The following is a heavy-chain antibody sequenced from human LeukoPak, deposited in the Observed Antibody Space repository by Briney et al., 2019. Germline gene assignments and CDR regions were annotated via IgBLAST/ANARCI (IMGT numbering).Heavy chain of an antibody. Sequence: ASVKVSCKASGYTFTSYGISWVRQAPGQGLEWMGWISAYNGNTNYVQKLQGRVTMTTDTSTSTAYMELRSLRSDYTAVYYCARDVVVVPAAMIDIDYYGMDVWGKGTTVTVSS. J-gene: IGHJ6*04. CDR2: ISAYNGNT. CDR1: GYTFTSYG. V-gene: IGHV1-18*04. CDR3: ARDVVVVPAAMIDIDYYGMDV. D-gene: IGHD2-2*01.